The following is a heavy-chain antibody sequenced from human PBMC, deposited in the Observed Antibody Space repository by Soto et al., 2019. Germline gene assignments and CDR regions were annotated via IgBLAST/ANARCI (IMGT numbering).Heavy chain of an antibody. V-gene: IGHV1-18*01. Sequence: QVQLVQSGAEVKKPGASVKVSCKASGYTFTSYGISWVRQAPGQGLEWMGWISAYNGNTNYAQKLQGRVTMTTDTPTSTAYMELRSLRSDDTAVYYCARALGYCSSTSCYVLEHYYYYYMDVWGKGTTVTVSS. CDR3: ARALGYCSSTSCYVLEHYYYYYMDV. D-gene: IGHD2-2*01. CDR2: ISAYNGNT. CDR1: GYTFTSYG. J-gene: IGHJ6*03.